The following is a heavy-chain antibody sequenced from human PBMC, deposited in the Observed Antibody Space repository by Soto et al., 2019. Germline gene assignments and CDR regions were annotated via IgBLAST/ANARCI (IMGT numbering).Heavy chain of an antibody. J-gene: IGHJ4*02. Sequence: GGSLRLSCSASGFTFTSFAIHWVRQAPGKGLEWVAVISENGVNKYSAESVRGRFVISRDNCKNTVELEMSSLRPEDTAIYFCARRLTKTVSALGYWGQGTLVTVSS. CDR2: ISENGVNK. V-gene: IGHV3-30*09. CDR3: ARRLTKTVSALGY. D-gene: IGHD2-8*01. CDR1: GFTFTSFA.